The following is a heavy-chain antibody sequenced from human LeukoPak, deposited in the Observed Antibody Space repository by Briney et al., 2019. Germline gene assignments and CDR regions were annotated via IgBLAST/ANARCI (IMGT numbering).Heavy chain of an antibody. Sequence: GGSLRLSCAASGFTLSTYWMSWVRQAPGKGLEWLANIKQDGSEKYYVDSVKGRFTISRDNVENSLDLQMNSLRVEDTAVYYCTRGPRGYDSSGAPWGQGTLVTVSS. CDR2: IKQDGSEK. J-gene: IGHJ5*02. V-gene: IGHV3-7*01. CDR3: TRGPRGYDSSGAP. D-gene: IGHD3-22*01. CDR1: GFTLSTYW.